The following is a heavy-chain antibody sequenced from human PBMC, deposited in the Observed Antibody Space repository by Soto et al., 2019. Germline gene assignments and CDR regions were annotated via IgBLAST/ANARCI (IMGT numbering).Heavy chain of an antibody. CDR1: GFTFSTYA. CDR2: ISGSDGRT. CDR3: AKSYSSNWYDYFDY. J-gene: IGHJ4*02. Sequence: GRSLRLSCAASGFTFSTYAMSWVRQAPGKGLEWVSGISGSDGRTYYADSVKGRFTISRDNSKNTLYLQMNSLRAEDTALYYCAKSYSSNWYDYFDYWGQGTLVTVSS. D-gene: IGHD6-13*01. V-gene: IGHV3-23*01.